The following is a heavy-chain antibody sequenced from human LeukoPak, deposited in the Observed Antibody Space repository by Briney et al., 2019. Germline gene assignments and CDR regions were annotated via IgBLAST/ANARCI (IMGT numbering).Heavy chain of an antibody. D-gene: IGHD2-2*01. CDR2: INHSGST. Sequence: SETLSLTCAVYGGSFSGYYWSWIRQPPGKGLEWIGEINHSGSTNYNPSLKSRVAISVDTSKHQFSLKLSSVTAADTAVYYCARVFVVVPAALHDAFDIWGEGTMVTVSS. CDR3: ARVFVVVPAALHDAFDI. J-gene: IGHJ3*02. V-gene: IGHV4-34*01. CDR1: GGSFSGYY.